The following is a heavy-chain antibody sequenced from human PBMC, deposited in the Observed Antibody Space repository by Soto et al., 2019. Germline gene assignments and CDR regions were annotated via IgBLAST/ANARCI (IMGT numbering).Heavy chain of an antibody. V-gene: IGHV3-64D*08. CDR2: ISSNGGST. CDR1: GSTFSSYA. J-gene: IGHJ6*02. Sequence: PGGSLSLPCPPPGSTFSSYAMHWARKPPGKGLENVSGISSNGGSTYYADSVKGRFTISRDNSKNTLYFQMSSLRAEDTALYYCLKGGQQLVIGPYYYYYGMDVWGQGTTVTVSS. CDR3: LKGGQQLVIGPYYYYYGMDV. D-gene: IGHD6-13*01.